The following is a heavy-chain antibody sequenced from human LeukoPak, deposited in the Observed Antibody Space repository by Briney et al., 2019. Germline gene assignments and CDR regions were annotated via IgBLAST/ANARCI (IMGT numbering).Heavy chain of an antibody. D-gene: IGHD6-19*01. V-gene: IGHV3-53*01. CDR3: ARGTVYSSGWFHNDH. CDR2: IYSGDRT. CDR1: GFTVSSNY. J-gene: IGHJ4*02. Sequence: GGSLRLSCAASGFTVSSNYISWVRQAPGKGLEWVSVIYSGDRTYYADSVKGRFTISRDNSKNTLYLQMNSLRAEDTAVYYCARGTVYSSGWFHNDHWGQGTLVTVSS.